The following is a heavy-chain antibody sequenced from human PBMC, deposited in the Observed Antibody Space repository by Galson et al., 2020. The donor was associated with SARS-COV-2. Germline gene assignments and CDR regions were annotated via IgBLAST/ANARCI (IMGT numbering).Heavy chain of an antibody. Sequence: TGGSLRLSCKGSGYRFTSYWIGWVRQMPGQGLEWMGIVFPGDSETRYSPSFQGQVTISADKSISTAYLQWSSLKASDTAMYYCARHTADCSNGICYADYYHGMDVWGQGTTVTVS. CDR2: VFPGDSET. J-gene: IGHJ6*02. D-gene: IGHD2-8*01. CDR1: GYRFTSYW. V-gene: IGHV5-51*01. CDR3: ARHTADCSNGICYADYYHGMDV.